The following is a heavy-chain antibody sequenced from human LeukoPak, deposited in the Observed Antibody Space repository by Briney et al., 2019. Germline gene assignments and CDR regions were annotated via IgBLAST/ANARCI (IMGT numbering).Heavy chain of an antibody. CDR1: GLNFSSRW. Sequence: GGSLRLSCAASGLNFSSRWMNWVRQAPGQGLEWVASIKEDGSEKHYVDSVKGRFTISRDNGKNSLYLQVNSLRAEDTAVYYCARDSGWWRFDFWGQGTLVTVSS. J-gene: IGHJ4*02. CDR3: ARDSGWWRFDF. V-gene: IGHV3-7*03. D-gene: IGHD6-13*01. CDR2: IKEDGSEK.